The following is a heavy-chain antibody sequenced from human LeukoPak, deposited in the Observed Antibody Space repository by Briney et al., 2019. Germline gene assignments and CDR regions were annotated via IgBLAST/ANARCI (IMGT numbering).Heavy chain of an antibody. CDR2: INHIGST. J-gene: IGHJ4*02. CDR1: GGSFSGYY. Sequence: SQTLSLTCAVYGGSFSGYYWNWIRQPPGKGLEWIGEINHIGSTNYNPSLKSRVTISIDTSKNQFSLKLSSVTAADTAVYYCAGGIAVAGLLWGQGTLVTVSS. CDR3: AGGIAVAGLL. D-gene: IGHD6-19*01. V-gene: IGHV4-34*01.